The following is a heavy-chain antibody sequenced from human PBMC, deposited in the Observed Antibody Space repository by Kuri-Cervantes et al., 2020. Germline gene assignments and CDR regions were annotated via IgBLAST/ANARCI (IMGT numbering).Heavy chain of an antibody. CDR3: AREGNYYDSSGLDY. J-gene: IGHJ4*02. Sequence: GESLKISCAASGFTFSSYGMHWVRQAPGKGLEWVAVIWYDGSNKYYADSVKGRFTISRDNSKNTLYLQMNSLRAEDTAVYYCAREGNYYDSSGLDYWGQGTLVTVSS. V-gene: IGHV3-33*01. D-gene: IGHD3-22*01. CDR2: IWYDGSNK. CDR1: GFTFSSYG.